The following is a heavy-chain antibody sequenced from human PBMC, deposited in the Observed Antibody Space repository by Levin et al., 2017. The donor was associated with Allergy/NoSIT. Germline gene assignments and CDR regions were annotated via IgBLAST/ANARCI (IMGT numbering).Heavy chain of an antibody. V-gene: IGHV3-30*18. CDR3: AKDLEARGQVHFLGTQPFGS. Sequence: GGSLRLSCAASGFTFNNYGMHWVRQAPGMGPEWVATTSYDATNKIYADSVKGRFTISKDNSGKTLNLQMNSLTGEDTAVYYCAKDLEARGQVHFLGTQPFGSWGQGTLVIVSS. CDR2: TSYDATNK. J-gene: IGHJ5*01. D-gene: IGHD2/OR15-2a*01. CDR1: GFTFNNYG.